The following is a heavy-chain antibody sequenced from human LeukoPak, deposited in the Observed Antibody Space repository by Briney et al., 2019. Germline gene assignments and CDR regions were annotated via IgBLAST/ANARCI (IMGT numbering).Heavy chain of an antibody. J-gene: IGHJ5*01. CDR3: ARLTLTGLGGRRWFDA. V-gene: IGHV4-39*01. Sequence: SETLSLSCIVSGDSISNSGWSWGWIRQPPGKGLEWVGTMPYDENVADNEIPSYNPSLKSRVSISAYTSKNQLLLKVNSVTAADTASYYCARLTLTGLGGRRWFDAWGHRTLVIVSS. D-gene: IGHD3-16*01. CDR1: GDSISNSGWS. CDR2: MPYDENVADNEIP.